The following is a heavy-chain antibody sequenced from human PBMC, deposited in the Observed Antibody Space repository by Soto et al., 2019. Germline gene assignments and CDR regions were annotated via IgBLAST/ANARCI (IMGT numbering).Heavy chain of an antibody. CDR2: IYYSGST. CDR1: GGSISSGDYY. D-gene: IGHD2-15*01. J-gene: IGHJ5*02. Sequence: QVQLQESGPGLVKPSQTLSLTCTVSGGSISSGDYYWSWIRQHPGKGLEWIGYIYYSGSTYYNPSLKGRGTISVDTSKDPFSRNLGSVTAAGPAVYYWAGWWGGSRQGFDPWGPGTLVTVSS. CDR3: AGWWGGSRQGFDP. V-gene: IGHV4-31*03.